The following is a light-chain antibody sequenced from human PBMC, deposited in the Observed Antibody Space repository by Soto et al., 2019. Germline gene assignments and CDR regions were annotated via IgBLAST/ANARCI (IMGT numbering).Light chain of an antibody. V-gene: IGLV2-23*03. CDR2: EGT. CDR1: SSDVVTYNL. Sequence: QSALTQPASVSGSPGQSISISCTVTSSDVVTYNLVSWYQQHPGKAPTVLIYEGTKRPSGVSNRFSGSKSGNTASLTISGLQTEDEADYYCYSFAGSTTFSYVFGPGTKVTVL. CDR3: YSFAGSTTFSYV. J-gene: IGLJ1*01.